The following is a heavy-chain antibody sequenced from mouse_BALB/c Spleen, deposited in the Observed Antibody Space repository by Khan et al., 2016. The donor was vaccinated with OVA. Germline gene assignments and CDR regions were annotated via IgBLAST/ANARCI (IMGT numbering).Heavy chain of an antibody. D-gene: IGHD1-1*01. J-gene: IGHJ3*01. V-gene: IGHV14-3*02. Sequence: VQLLQSGAELVKPGASVKLSCTASGFNIQDTYIHWVKQRPEQGLDWIGRIDPANGHANYDPKFQVRATIKADTSSNTAYLQISSLPSEDPAFYYFGRFFSHLYGSCWFAYWCQGTLVTVSA. CDR1: GFNIQDTY. CDR2: IDPANGHA. CDR3: GRFFSHLYGSCWFAY.